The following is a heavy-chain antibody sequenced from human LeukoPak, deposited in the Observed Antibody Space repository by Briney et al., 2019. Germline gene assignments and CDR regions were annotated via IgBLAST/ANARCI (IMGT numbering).Heavy chain of an antibody. V-gene: IGHV4-34*01. Sequence: SETLTLTCAVYGGSFSGYYWSWIRQPPGKGLEWIGEINHSGSTNYNPSLKSRVTISVDTSKNQFSLKLSSVTAADTAVYYCARSRPRTYYYDSSGYFFDYWGQGTLVTVSS. J-gene: IGHJ4*02. CDR1: GGSFSGYY. CDR3: ARSRPRTYYYDSSGYFFDY. D-gene: IGHD3-22*01. CDR2: INHSGST.